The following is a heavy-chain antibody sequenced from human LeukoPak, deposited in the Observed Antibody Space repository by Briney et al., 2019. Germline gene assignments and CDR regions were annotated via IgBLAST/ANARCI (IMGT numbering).Heavy chain of an antibody. D-gene: IGHD6-19*01. V-gene: IGHV3-48*01. CDR2: ISSSSSTI. Sequence: PGGSLRLSCAASGFTFSSYSMNWVRQAPGKGLEWVSYISSSSSTIYYADSVKGRFTISRDNAKNSLYLQMNSLRAEDTAVYHCASEAVAGSFDPWGQGTLVTVSS. CDR1: GFTFSSYS. J-gene: IGHJ5*02. CDR3: ASEAVAGSFDP.